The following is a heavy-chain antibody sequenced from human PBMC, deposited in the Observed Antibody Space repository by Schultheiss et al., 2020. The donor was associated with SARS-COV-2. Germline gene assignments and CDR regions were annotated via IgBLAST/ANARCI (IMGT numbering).Heavy chain of an antibody. CDR3: ARENWAYRFDP. Sequence: GGSLRLSCAASGFTFSSYSMNWVRQAPGKGLEWVSSISSSSSYIYYVDSVKGRFTISRDNAKNSLYLQMNSLRAEDTAVYYCARENWAYRFDPWGQGTLVTVSS. CDR2: ISSSSSYI. J-gene: IGHJ5*02. V-gene: IGHV3-21*01. D-gene: IGHD2-2*02. CDR1: GFTFSSYS.